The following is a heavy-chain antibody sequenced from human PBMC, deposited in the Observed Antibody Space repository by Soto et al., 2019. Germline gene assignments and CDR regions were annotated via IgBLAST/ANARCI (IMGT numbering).Heavy chain of an antibody. CDR3: AKVSTGYYYYFDS. D-gene: IGHD3-9*01. J-gene: IGHJ4*02. V-gene: IGHV3-23*01. Sequence: PGGSLRLSGAACGFTFSSYAMSWVRQAPGKGLEWVSGIGGSGSSTFYADSVKGRFTISRDNSKNTLYLQMNSLRAEDTAVYHCAKVSTGYYYYFDSWGRGTLVTVSS. CDR2: IGGSGSST. CDR1: GFTFSSYA.